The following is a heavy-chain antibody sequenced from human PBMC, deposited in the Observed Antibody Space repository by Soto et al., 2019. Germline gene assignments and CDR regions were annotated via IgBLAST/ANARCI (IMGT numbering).Heavy chain of an antibody. Sequence: SETLSLTCTVSGVPISNFYWSWIRQPPGKGLEWIGYLYYTGSTNYNPSLKSRVTMSLDTSNNQLSLKLTSVTAADTAVYYCARDLNLAVAGSLLNWFDPWGQGTLVTVSS. CDR2: LYYTGST. V-gene: IGHV4-59*01. J-gene: IGHJ5*02. D-gene: IGHD6-19*01. CDR3: ARDLNLAVAGSLLNWFDP. CDR1: GVPISNFY.